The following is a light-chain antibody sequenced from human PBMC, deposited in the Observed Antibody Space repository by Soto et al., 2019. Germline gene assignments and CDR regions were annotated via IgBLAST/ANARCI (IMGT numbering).Light chain of an antibody. J-gene: IGLJ1*01. CDR1: SSDVGGYNY. CDR3: SSYTSSSTWV. Sequence: QSALTQPASVSGSPGQSITISCTGTSSDVGGYNYVSWYQQHPGKAPILMIYDVSNRPSGVSNRFSGSKSGNTASLTISGLQAEDEADYYCSSYTSSSTWVFGTGTKLTVL. V-gene: IGLV2-14*01. CDR2: DVS.